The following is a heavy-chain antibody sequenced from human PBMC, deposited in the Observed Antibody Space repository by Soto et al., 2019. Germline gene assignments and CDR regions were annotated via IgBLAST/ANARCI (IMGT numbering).Heavy chain of an antibody. D-gene: IGHD3-3*01. Sequence: SETLSLTCTVSGGSIRSGDYYWTWIRQPPGKGLEWVGYVFHTGTAYYYNPSLKRRVNMSIDTSKNQFSLKLNSVTAADTAIYYCVRDSVRFGPAFDSWGQGTQVTVSS. CDR3: VRDSVRFGPAFDS. CDR1: GGSIRSGDYY. CDR2: VFHTGTAY. J-gene: IGHJ4*02. V-gene: IGHV4-30-4*01.